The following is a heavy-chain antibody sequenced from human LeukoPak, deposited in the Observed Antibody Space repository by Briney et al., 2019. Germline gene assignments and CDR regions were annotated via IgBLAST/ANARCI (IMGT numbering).Heavy chain of an antibody. CDR3: ARTRTDYGDSLGP. Sequence: SETLSLTCTVSGGSISSYYWSWIRQPPGKGLEWIGYIYYSGSTYYNPSLKSRVTISVDTSKNQFSLKLSSVTAADTAVYYCARTRTDYGDSLGPWGQGTLVTVSS. CDR1: GGSISSYY. D-gene: IGHD4-17*01. J-gene: IGHJ5*02. V-gene: IGHV4-59*12. CDR2: IYYSGST.